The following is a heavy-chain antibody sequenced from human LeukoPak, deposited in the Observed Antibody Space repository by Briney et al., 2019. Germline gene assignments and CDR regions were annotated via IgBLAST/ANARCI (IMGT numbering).Heavy chain of an antibody. CDR3: ARDWVMVREYLPGMGFDY. V-gene: IGHV3-21*01. Sequence: GGSLRLSCAASGFTFSSYGMHWVRQAPGKGLEWVSSISSSSSYIYHADSVKGRFTISRDNAKNSPYLQMNSLRAEDTAVYYCARDWVMVREYLPGMGFDYWGQGTLVTVSS. CDR2: ISSSSSYI. CDR1: GFTFSSYG. D-gene: IGHD3-10*01. J-gene: IGHJ4*02.